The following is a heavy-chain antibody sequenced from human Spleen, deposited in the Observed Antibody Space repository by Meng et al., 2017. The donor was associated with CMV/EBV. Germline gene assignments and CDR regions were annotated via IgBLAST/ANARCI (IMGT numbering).Heavy chain of an antibody. CDR1: GGSISSYY. V-gene: IGHV4-59*01. J-gene: IGHJ2*01. Sequence: LTCTVSGGSISSYYWSWIRQPPGKGLEWIGYIYYSGSTNYNPSLKSRVTISVDTSKNQFSLKLSSVTAADTAVYYCARDEGGRGYFDLWGRGTLVTVSS. D-gene: IGHD3-10*01. CDR3: ARDEGGRGYFDL. CDR2: IYYSGST.